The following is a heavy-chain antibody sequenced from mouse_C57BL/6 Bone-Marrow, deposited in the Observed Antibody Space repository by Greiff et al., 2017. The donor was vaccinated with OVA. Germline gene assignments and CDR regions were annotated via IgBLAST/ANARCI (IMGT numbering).Heavy chain of an antibody. J-gene: IGHJ2*01. V-gene: IGHV1-64*01. CDR2: IHPNSGST. CDR3: AGGTTVYFDY. Sequence: QVQLQQSGAELVKPGASVKLSCKASGYTFTSYWMHWVKQRPGQGLEWIGMIHPNSGSTNYNEKFKSKATLTVDKSSSTAYMQLSSLTSEDSADYYCAGGTTVYFDYWGQGTTLTVSS. D-gene: IGHD1-1*01. CDR1: GYTFTSYW.